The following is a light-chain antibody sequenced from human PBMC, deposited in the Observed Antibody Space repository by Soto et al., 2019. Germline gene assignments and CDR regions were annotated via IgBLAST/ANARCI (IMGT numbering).Light chain of an antibody. Sequence: DIQMTQSPSSLSASVGDRVTITCRASQGISNYLAWYQQKPGKVPKLLIYAASTLQSGVPSRFSGSGSGTDFTLTISSLQPEDVATYYSQKYNSAPIFTFGPGTKVDIK. CDR1: QGISNY. CDR2: AAS. J-gene: IGKJ3*01. CDR3: QKYNSAPIFT. V-gene: IGKV1-27*01.